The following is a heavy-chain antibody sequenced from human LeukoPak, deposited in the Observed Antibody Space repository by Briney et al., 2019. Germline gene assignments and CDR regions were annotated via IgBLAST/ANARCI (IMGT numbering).Heavy chain of an antibody. Sequence: PGGSLRLSCAASGFTFANHAMNWVRRAPGKGLEWTAYINNSGRTIYYADSMKDRLTISRDNAKSSLYLQVNSLRAEDTAIYYCARDLDWSFDYWGQGIQVTVSS. J-gene: IGHJ4*02. V-gene: IGHV3-48*03. CDR3: ARDLDWSFDY. CDR1: GFTFANHA. D-gene: IGHD3-9*01. CDR2: INNSGRTI.